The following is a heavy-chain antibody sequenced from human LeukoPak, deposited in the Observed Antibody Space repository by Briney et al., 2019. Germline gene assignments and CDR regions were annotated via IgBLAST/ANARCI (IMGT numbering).Heavy chain of an antibody. CDR2: ISGSGGRT. V-gene: IGHV3-23*01. CDR3: AKSGHRDDFWSGYYMDV. Sequence: GGSLRLSCAASGFTLSSHAMSWVRQAPGKGLEWVSAISGSGGRTHYADSVKGRFTISRDNSKNPLYLQINSLRSKYTAVYYCAKSGHRDDFWSGYYMDVWGKGTTVTVSS. CDR1: GFTLSSHA. D-gene: IGHD3-3*01. J-gene: IGHJ6*03.